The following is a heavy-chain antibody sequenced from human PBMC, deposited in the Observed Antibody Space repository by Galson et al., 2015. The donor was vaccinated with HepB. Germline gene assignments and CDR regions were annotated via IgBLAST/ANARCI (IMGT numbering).Heavy chain of an antibody. CDR2: ISGSGGST. D-gene: IGHD3-22*01. CDR1: GFTFSSYA. J-gene: IGHJ4*02. CDR3: AKDPSPPYYDSSGYYEERGYFDY. V-gene: IGHV3-23*01. Sequence: SLRLSCAASGFTFSSYAMSWVRQAPGKGLEWVSAISGSGGSTYYADSVKGRFTISRDNSKNTLYLQMNSLRAEDTAVYYCAKDPSPPYYDSSGYYEERGYFDYWGQGTLVTVSS.